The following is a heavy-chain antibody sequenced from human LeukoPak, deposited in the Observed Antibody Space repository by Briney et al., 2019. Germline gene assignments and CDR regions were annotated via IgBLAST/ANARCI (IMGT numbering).Heavy chain of an antibody. Sequence: PGGSLRLSCAASGSTFSSYSMNWVRQAPGKGLEWVSSISSSSSYIYYADSVKGRFTISRDNAKNSLYLQMNSLRAEDTAVYYCAREGVRGIYYYYGMDVWGQGTTVTVSS. J-gene: IGHJ6*02. D-gene: IGHD3-10*01. CDR3: AREGVRGIYYYYGMDV. CDR1: GSTFSSYS. V-gene: IGHV3-21*01. CDR2: ISSSSSYI.